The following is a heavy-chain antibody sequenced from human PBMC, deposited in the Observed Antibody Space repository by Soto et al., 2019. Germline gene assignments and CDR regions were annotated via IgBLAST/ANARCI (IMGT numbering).Heavy chain of an antibody. V-gene: IGHV3-23*01. CDR3: TKAGEVFGSVDY. CDR1: GFTFSSFA. CDR2: ISGDGVIT. Sequence: DVQVLESGGGLVQPGESLRLSCAASGFTFSSFALNWVRQAPGKGLEWVSGISGDGVITYYADSVRGRFTISRHNSKNTLFLQMNNLRAEDTGIYYCTKAGEVFGSVDYWGRGTLVTVSS. D-gene: IGHD3-10*01. J-gene: IGHJ4*02.